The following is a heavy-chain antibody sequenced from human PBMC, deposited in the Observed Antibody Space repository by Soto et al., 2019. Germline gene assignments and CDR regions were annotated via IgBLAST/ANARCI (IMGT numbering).Heavy chain of an antibody. D-gene: IGHD5-12*01. CDR2: INHSGST. CDR3: AREHSGYNYGDAFDI. V-gene: IGHV4-34*01. Sequence: QVQLQQWGAGLLKPSETLSLTCAVYGGSFSGYYWSWIRQPPGKGLEWIGEINHSGSTNYNPSLKSRVTIAVDPPKNQLTLKLSSVTAADTAVYYCAREHSGYNYGDAFDIWGQGTMVTGSS. CDR1: GGSFSGYY. J-gene: IGHJ3*02.